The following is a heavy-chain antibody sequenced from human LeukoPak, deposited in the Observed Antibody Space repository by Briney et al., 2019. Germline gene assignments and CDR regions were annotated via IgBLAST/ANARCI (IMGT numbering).Heavy chain of an antibody. Sequence: AGGSLRLSCAASGFTFSTYGMSWIRQPPGKGLEWIGYIYYSGSTNYNPSLKSRVTISVDTSKNQFSLKLSSVTAADTAVYYCARFWNDYGGNFGTGAFDIWGQGTMVTVSS. CDR2: IYYSGST. CDR3: ARFWNDYGGNFGTGAFDI. D-gene: IGHD4-23*01. J-gene: IGHJ3*02. CDR1: GFTFSTYG. V-gene: IGHV4-59*01.